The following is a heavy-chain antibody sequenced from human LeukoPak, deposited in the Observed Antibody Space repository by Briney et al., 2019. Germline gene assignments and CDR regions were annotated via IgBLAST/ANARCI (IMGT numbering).Heavy chain of an antibody. CDR3: ARHYYGSGSYYKGTSLFDY. V-gene: IGHV4-59*08. D-gene: IGHD3-10*01. Sequence: SETLSLTCTVSGGPISSYYWSWIRQPPGKGLEWIGYIYYSGSTNYNPSLKSRVTISVDTSKNQFSLKLSSVTAADTAVYYCARHYYGSGSYYKGTSLFDYWGQGTLVTVSS. CDR2: IYYSGST. J-gene: IGHJ4*02. CDR1: GGPISSYY.